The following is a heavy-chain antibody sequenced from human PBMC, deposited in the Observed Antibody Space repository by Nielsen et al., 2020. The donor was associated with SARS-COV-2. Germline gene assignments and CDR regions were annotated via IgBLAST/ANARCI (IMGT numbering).Heavy chain of an antibody. Sequence: ASVKVSCKASGYTFTSYAMHWVRQAPGQRLEWMGWINAGNGNTKYSQKFQGRVTITRDTSASTAYMELSSLRSEDTAVYYCARDLGGFGELGFDYWGQGTLVTVSS. CDR3: ARDLGGFGELGFDY. D-gene: IGHD3-10*01. J-gene: IGHJ4*02. V-gene: IGHV1-3*01. CDR2: INAGNGNT. CDR1: GYTFTSYA.